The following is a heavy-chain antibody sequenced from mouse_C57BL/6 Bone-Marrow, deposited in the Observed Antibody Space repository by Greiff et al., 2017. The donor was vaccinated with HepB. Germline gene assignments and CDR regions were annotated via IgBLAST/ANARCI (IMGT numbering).Heavy chain of an antibody. CDR3: ARDYGSSFCFDY. CDR1: GYTFTSYG. Sequence: VQLQQSGAELARPGASVKLSCKASGYTFTSYGISWVKQSTGQGLEWIGEIYPRSGNTYYNEKFKGKATLTADKSSSTAYMELRSLTSEDSAVYFCARDYGSSFCFDYWGQGTTLTVSS. J-gene: IGHJ2*01. CDR2: IYPRSGNT. V-gene: IGHV1-81*01. D-gene: IGHD1-1*01.